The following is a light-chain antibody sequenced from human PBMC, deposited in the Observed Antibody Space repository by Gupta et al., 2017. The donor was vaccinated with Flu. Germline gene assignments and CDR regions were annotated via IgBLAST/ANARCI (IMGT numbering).Light chain of an antibody. CDR1: SSNIGSNA. Sequence: QSVLTQPPSVSGTPGQRVTMSCSGSSSNIGSNAVNWYQQLPGTAPKLLIYNNNHRPSGVPDRFSGSKSGTSASLAISGLQSEDEADYFCATWHDSLNGPTSYVFGPGTKVTVL. CDR2: NNN. V-gene: IGLV1-44*01. J-gene: IGLJ1*01. CDR3: ATWHDSLNGPTSYV.